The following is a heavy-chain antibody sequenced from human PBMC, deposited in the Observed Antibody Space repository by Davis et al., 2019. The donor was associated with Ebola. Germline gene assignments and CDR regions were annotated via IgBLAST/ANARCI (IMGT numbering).Heavy chain of an antibody. V-gene: IGHV4-59*08. D-gene: IGHD4/OR15-4a*01. CDR2: IYYSGST. Sequence: MPSETLSLTCTVSAGSISPYYWSWIRQPPGKGLEWIGYIYYSGSTKYNLSLKGRVAISVDTSKNQFSLKLSSVTAADTAVYYCARSYGAAPFDYWGQGTPVTVSS. CDR3: ARSYGAAPFDY. CDR1: AGSISPYY. J-gene: IGHJ4*02.